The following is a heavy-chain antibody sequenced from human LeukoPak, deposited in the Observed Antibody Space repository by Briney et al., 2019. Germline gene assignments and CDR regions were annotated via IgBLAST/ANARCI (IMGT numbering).Heavy chain of an antibody. Sequence: ASVRVSCKASGYTFTSYYMHWVRQAPGQGLEWMGIINPSGGSTSYAQKFQGRVTMTRDTSTSTVYMELSSLRSEDTTVYYCARERTYSDDPRPAGYWGQGTLVTVSS. CDR2: INPSGGST. CDR3: ARERTYSDDPRPAGY. J-gene: IGHJ4*02. V-gene: IGHV1-46*01. CDR1: GYTFTSYY. D-gene: IGHD4-17*01.